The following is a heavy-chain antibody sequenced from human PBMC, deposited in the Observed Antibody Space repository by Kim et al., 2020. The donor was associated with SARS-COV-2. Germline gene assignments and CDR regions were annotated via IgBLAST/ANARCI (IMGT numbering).Heavy chain of an antibody. D-gene: IGHD3-9*01. Sequence: SETLSLTCTVSGGSISSYYWSWIRQPPGKGLEWIGYIYYSGSTNYNPSLKSRVTISVDTSKNQFSLKLSSVTAADTAVYYCARVNVLRYFDWLFDSNYYYGMDVWGQGTTVTVSS. J-gene: IGHJ6*02. CDR1: GGSISSYY. V-gene: IGHV4-59*13. CDR3: ARVNVLRYFDWLFDSNYYYGMDV. CDR2: IYYSGST.